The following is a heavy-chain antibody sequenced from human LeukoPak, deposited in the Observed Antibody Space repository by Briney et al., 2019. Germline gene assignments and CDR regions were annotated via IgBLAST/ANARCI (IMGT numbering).Heavy chain of an antibody. D-gene: IGHD6-19*01. V-gene: IGHV1-2*02. CDR2: INPKTGGT. CDR1: KYIFTDYN. J-gene: IGHJ4*02. Sequence: ASVKVSCKASKYIFTDYNMHWVRQAPGQGLEWMGWINPKTGGTNYAQKFQGRVTVTRDTSISTAYLELSRLTFDDTAIYYCARDSSGWYRGSSNFDSWGQGTLVTVSS. CDR3: ARDSSGWYRGSSNFDS.